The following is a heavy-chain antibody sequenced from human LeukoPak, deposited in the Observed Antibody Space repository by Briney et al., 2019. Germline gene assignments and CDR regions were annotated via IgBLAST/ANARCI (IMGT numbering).Heavy chain of an antibody. D-gene: IGHD3-22*01. CDR3: AKGSYYDSSGSFYFDY. CDR1: GFTFSTYA. Sequence: GGSLRLSCAASGFTFSTYAMSWVRQAPGKGPEWVSGISGSGSRTYYADSVKGRFTISRDNSKNTLYVQVNSLGTEDTAAYYCAKGSYYDSSGSFYFDYWGQGTLVTVSS. V-gene: IGHV3-23*01. J-gene: IGHJ4*02. CDR2: ISGSGSRT.